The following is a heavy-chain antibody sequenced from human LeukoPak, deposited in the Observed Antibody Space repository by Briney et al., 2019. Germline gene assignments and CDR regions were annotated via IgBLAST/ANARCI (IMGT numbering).Heavy chain of an antibody. CDR3: AREEFHYDSSGYYERWYFDL. Sequence: KPSETLSLTCTVSGGSISSYYWSWIRQPAGKGLEWIGRIYTSGNTNYNPPLKSRVTMSVDTSKNQFSLKLSSVTAADTAVYYCAREEFHYDSSGYYERWYFDLWGRGTLVTVSS. V-gene: IGHV4-4*07. CDR2: IYTSGNT. D-gene: IGHD3-22*01. J-gene: IGHJ2*01. CDR1: GGSISSYY.